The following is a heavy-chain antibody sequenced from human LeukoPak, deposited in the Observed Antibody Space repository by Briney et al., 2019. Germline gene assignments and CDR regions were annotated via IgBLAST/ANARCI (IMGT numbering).Heavy chain of an antibody. D-gene: IGHD5-24*01. CDR1: GYTFTRYL. V-gene: IGHV1-46*01. Sequence: ASVKVSCKASGYTFTRYLMHWVRQAPGQGLEWMGIISPSGGSTNYPQKFQGRVTMTRDTSTSTVYMELSSLRSEDTAVYFCATGRDGYNSEYFQHWGQGTLVTVSS. CDR3: ATGRDGYNSEYFQH. J-gene: IGHJ1*01. CDR2: ISPSGGST.